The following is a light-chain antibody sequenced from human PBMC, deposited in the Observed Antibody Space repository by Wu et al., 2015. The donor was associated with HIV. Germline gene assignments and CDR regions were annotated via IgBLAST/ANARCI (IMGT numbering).Light chain of an antibody. Sequence: EVVLTQSPSTLSVSPGERATLSCRASQNIKDNLAWYQQKPGQAPRLLIYGASTEATGVPGRFSGRGSGTDFTLTISGLQSEDFAVYYCQQYNNWPLTFGQGTKVDLK. CDR3: QQYNNWPLT. CDR2: GAS. V-gene: IGKV3-15*01. CDR1: QNIKDN. J-gene: IGKJ1*01.